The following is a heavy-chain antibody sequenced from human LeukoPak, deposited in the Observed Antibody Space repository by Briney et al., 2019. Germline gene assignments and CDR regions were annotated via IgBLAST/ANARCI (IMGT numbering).Heavy chain of an antibody. J-gene: IGHJ4*02. V-gene: IGHV3-7*01. CDR1: EFTFSRYW. D-gene: IGHD3-16*01. CDR2: IKEDGSEK. Sequence: GGSLRLSCTASEFTFSRYWMSWVRQAPGKGLEWVANIKEDGSEKYYVDSVKGRFTISRDNAKNSLYLQMNSLRAEDTAVYYCARELFSSDYIWGSYYHQFDYWGQGTLVTVSS. CDR3: ARELFSSDYIWGSYYHQFDY.